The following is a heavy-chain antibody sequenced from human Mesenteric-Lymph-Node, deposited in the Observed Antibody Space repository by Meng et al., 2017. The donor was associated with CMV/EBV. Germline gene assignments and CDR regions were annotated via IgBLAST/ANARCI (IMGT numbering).Heavy chain of an antibody. CDR1: YG. CDR3: AKDRGAWDVLLWFGELGWFDP. V-gene: IGHV3-30*02. Sequence: YGMHGVRQAPGKGLEWVAFIRYDGSNKYYADSVKGRFTISRDNSKNTLYLQMNSLRAEDTAVYYCAKDRGAWDVLLWFGELGWFDPWGQGTLVTVSS. J-gene: IGHJ5*02. CDR2: IRYDGSNK. D-gene: IGHD3-10*01.